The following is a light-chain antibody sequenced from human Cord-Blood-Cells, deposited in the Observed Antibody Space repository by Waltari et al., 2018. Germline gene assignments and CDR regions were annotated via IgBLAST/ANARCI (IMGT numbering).Light chain of an antibody. CDR3: QQRSNWPRT. V-gene: IGKV3-11*01. CDR1: QSVSSY. J-gene: IGKJ4*02. CDR2: DAS. Sequence: ELVLTQSPATLSLSPGARATLSCRASQSVSSYLAWYQQKPGQAPRLLIYDASNRATGIPARCSGSASGTDFTLTISSLEPEDFAVYYCQQRSNWPRTFGGGTKVEIK.